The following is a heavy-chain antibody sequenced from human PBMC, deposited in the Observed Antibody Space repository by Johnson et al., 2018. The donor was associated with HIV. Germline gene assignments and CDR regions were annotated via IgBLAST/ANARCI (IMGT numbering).Heavy chain of an antibody. CDR2: ISYDGTYE. V-gene: IGHV3-30*18. CDR1: GFTFSTYG. J-gene: IGHJ3*01. Sequence: QVQLVESGGGVVQPGTSLRLSCAASGFTFSTYGMHWVRQAPGKGLEWVAVISYDGTYEFYADSVKSRFTISRNNSKSTLYLQMSSLRVEDTAVYYCAKIYLGQQLSDPFDFWGQGTVVTVSS. CDR3: AKIYLGQQLSDPFDF. D-gene: IGHD6-13*01.